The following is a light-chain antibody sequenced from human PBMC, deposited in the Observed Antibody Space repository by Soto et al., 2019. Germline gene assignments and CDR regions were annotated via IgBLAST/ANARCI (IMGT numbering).Light chain of an antibody. CDR1: QTVNNNY. CDR3: QDPGGPPEP. J-gene: IGKJ1*01. CDR2: RAS. Sequence: TDSAYTVSLTPGEIATLSFMSSQTVNNNYVAWYQQKPGQAPRLLIFRASTKATGIPDRFSGSGSGTEFILTISGLEPEDCGLYHCQDPGGPPEPFGEGTKVDI. V-gene: IGKV3-20*01.